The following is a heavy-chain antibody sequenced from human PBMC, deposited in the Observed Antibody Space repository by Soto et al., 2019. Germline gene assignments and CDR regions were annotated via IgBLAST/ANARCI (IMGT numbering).Heavy chain of an antibody. CDR1: EDTFRNYA. D-gene: IGHD3-22*01. CDR3: ARTKYDSSAYYYWYLGR. Sequence: QVELVQSGAEVKKPGSSVKVSCQASEDTFRNYAISWVRQAPGQGLEWMGGIIPIFGTANYAQKFQGRVTITADTSANTVYLELSSLRSEDTAVYYCARTKYDSSAYYYWYLGRCGRGTLVTVSS. J-gene: IGHJ2*01. V-gene: IGHV1-69*06. CDR2: IIPIFGTA.